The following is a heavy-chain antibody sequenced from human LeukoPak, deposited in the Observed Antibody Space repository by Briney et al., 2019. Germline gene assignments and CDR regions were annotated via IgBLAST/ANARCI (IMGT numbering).Heavy chain of an antibody. CDR2: INHSGST. CDR3: AREYPAMNY. D-gene: IGHD5-18*01. V-gene: IGHV4-34*01. J-gene: IGHJ4*02. Sequence: SSETLSLTCAVYGGSFSGYYWSWIRQPPGKGLEWIGEINHSGSTNHNPSLKSRVTISVDTSKNQFSLKLSSVTAADTAVYYCAREYPAMNYWGQGTLVTVSS. CDR1: GGSFSGYY.